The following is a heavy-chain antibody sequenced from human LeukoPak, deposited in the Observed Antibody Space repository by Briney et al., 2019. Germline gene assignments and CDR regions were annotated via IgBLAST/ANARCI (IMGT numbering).Heavy chain of an antibody. J-gene: IGHJ5*02. CDR2: MNPNSGNT. V-gene: IGHV1-8*01. Sequence: ASVKVSCKASGYTFTSYDINWVRQATGQGLEWMGWMNPNSGNTGYAQKVQGRVTMTRNTSISTAYMELSSLRSEDTAVYYCARGGRLRWFGKNWFDPWGQGTLVTVSS. D-gene: IGHD3-10*01. CDR3: ARGGRLRWFGKNWFDP. CDR1: GYTFTSYD.